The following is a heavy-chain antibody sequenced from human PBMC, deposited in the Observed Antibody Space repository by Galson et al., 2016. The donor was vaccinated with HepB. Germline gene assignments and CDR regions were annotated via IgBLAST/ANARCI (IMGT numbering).Heavy chain of an antibody. CDR3: ARDRERVAYIFDY. D-gene: IGHD1-26*01. CDR1: GFTFSYYG. CDR2: ISYDGSKK. V-gene: IGHV3-30*03. Sequence: SLRLSCAASGFTFSYYGMHWVRQAPGKGLEWVAIISYDGSKKYYADSVKGRFTISRDNSKNTLYLLMNSLRAEDTAVYYCARDRERVAYIFDYWGQGTLVIVSS. J-gene: IGHJ4*02.